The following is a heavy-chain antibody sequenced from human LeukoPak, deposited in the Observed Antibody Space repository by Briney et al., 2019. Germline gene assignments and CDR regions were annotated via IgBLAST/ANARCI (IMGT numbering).Heavy chain of an antibody. J-gene: IGHJ3*02. CDR3: ARRSAVTMVRGAEAFDI. CDR1: GFTFSSYW. D-gene: IGHD3-10*01. CDR2: IKQDGSEK. V-gene: IGHV3-7*01. Sequence: PGGSLRLSCAASGFTFSSYWMSWVRQAPGKGLEWVANIKQDGSEKNYVDSMKGRFTISRDNAKNSLYLQMNSLRAEDTAVYYCARRSAVTMVRGAEAFDIWGQGTMVTVSS.